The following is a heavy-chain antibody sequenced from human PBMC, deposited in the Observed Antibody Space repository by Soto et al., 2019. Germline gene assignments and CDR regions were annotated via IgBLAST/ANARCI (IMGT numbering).Heavy chain of an antibody. Sequence: QLQLQVSGSGLVEPSQTLSLTCAVSGGSISNDGYTWSWLRPPPGKGLEWIGYILPRGGTHYIPSLKSRVTISINRSKNQFSLNLSSGTAADTAVYYCARYAWGDSEGVWGQGTLVTGSS. J-gene: IGHJ4*02. CDR1: GGSISNDGYT. V-gene: IGHV4-30-2*01. CDR2: ILPRGGT. CDR3: ARYAWGDSEGV. D-gene: IGHD2-21*02.